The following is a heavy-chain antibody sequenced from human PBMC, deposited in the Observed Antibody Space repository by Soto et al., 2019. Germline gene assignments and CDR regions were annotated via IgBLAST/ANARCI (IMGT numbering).Heavy chain of an antibody. D-gene: IGHD6-13*01. J-gene: IGHJ4*02. CDR2: ISAYNGNT. V-gene: IGHV1-18*01. Sequence: QVQLVQSGAEVKKPGASVKVSCKASGYTFTSYGISWVRQAPGQGLEWMGWISAYNGNTNYAQKLQGRVTMTTDTSTSTAYMELRSLRSDDTAVYYCSRDLALFIAAAGPQGDYWGQGTLGTGSS. CDR1: GYTFTSYG. CDR3: SRDLALFIAAAGPQGDY.